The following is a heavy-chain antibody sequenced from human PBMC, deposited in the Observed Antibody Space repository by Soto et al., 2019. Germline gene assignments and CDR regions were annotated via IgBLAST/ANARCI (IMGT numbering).Heavy chain of an antibody. D-gene: IGHD2-15*01. CDR3: ARDLGGGYCSGGSCYSADYYGMDV. V-gene: IGHV3-30-3*01. Sequence: QVQLVESGGGVVQPGRSLRLSCAASGFTFSSYAMHWVRQAPGKGLEWVAVIPYDGSNKYYADSVKGRFTISRDNSKNTLYLQMNSLRAEDTAVYYCARDLGGGYCSGGSCYSADYYGMDVWGQGTTVTVSS. CDR2: IPYDGSNK. J-gene: IGHJ6*02. CDR1: GFTFSSYA.